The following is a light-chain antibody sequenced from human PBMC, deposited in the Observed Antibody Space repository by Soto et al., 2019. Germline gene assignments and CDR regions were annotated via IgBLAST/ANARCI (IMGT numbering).Light chain of an antibody. CDR2: GAS. J-gene: IGKJ3*01. V-gene: IGKV3-15*01. Sequence: EIVMTQSPATLSVSPGERATLSCRASQSVSSNLAWYQQKPGQAPRLLIYGASTRATGIPARFSGSGSGTEFNLTISRLQSEDFAVYYCQQYNNWPAELVITFGPGTKVDIK. CDR1: QSVSSN. CDR3: QQYNNWPAELVIT.